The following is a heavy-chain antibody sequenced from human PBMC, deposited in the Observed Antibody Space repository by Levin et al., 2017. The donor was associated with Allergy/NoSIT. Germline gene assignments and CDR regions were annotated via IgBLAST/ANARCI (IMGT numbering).Heavy chain of an antibody. J-gene: IGHJ5*02. Sequence: GESLKISCAASGFTFSSYWMSWVRQAPGKGLEWVANIKQDGSEKYYVDSVKGRFTISRDNAKNSLYLQMNSLRAEDTAVYYCAIEPGYSSRGGWFDPWGQGTLVTVSS. CDR3: AIEPGYSSRGGWFDP. CDR1: GFTFSSYW. CDR2: IKQDGSEK. V-gene: IGHV3-7*01. D-gene: IGHD6-13*01.